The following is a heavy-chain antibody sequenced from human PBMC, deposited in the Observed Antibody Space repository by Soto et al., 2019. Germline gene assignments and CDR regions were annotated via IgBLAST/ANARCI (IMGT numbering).Heavy chain of an antibody. D-gene: IGHD6-19*01. CDR3: ARDQQWLVRFYFDF. V-gene: IGHV3-33*01. CDR1: EVTFSSYG. CDR2: IWYDGSNK. J-gene: IGHJ4*02. Sequence: AGGSLRLSCAAAEVTFSSYGMHWVRQAPGKGLEWVAVIWYDGSNKYYADSVKGRFTISRDNSKNTLYLQMNSLRAEDTAVYYCARDQQWLVRFYFDFWGQGTLVTVSS.